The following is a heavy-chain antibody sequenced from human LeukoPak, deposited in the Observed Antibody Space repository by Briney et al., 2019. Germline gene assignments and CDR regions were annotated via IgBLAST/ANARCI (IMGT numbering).Heavy chain of an antibody. D-gene: IGHD3-10*01. V-gene: IGHV3-23*01. CDR1: GFTLRSYA. Sequence: PGGSLRLSCSASGFTLRSYAMGWVRQAPGKELEWVSAISDTGDKTYYADSVKGRFTISRDNSRNTLYLQMSRLRAEDTALFYCAKMTDSTPYSSGTFDSWGQGTLVTVSS. CDR3: AKMTDSTPYSSGTFDS. CDR2: ISDTGDKT. J-gene: IGHJ4*02.